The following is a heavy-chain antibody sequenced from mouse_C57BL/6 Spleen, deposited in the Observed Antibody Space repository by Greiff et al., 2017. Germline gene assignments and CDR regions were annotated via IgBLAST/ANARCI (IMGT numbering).Heavy chain of an antibody. CDR2: IRNKANGYTT. CDR3: ARSLIPKGPWFAY. Sequence: EVMLVESGGGLVQPGGSLSLSCAASGFTFTDYYMSWVRQPPGKALEWLGFIRNKANGYTTEYSASVKGRFTISRDNSQSILYLQMNALRAEDSATYYCARSLIPKGPWFAYWGQGTLVTVSA. V-gene: IGHV7-3*01. CDR1: GFTFTDYY. J-gene: IGHJ3*01.